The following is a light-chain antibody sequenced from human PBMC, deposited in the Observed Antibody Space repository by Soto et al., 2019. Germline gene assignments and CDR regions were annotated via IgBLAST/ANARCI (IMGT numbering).Light chain of an antibody. V-gene: IGKV3-11*01. J-gene: IGKJ1*01. CDR2: DVS. CDR1: QNVSIY. Sequence: DIGLTQSPATLSLSPGERSPLSCRAGQNVSIYLAWYQQKPGQAPRLPIYDVSTRATGIPARFSGSGSGTDVTLPISSLLPEDFAVYYCQQRSNWPRTFGQGTKVDIK. CDR3: QQRSNWPRT.